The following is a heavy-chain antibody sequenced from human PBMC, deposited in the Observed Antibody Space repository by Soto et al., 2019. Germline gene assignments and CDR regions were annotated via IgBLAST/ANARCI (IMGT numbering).Heavy chain of an antibody. Sequence: QVQLVQSGAEVKKPGSSVKVSCKASGGTFSSYAISWVRQAPGQGLEWMGGIIPIFGTANYAQKFQGRVTITADESTRTAYMELSSLRSEDTAVYYCARAYLWERRLGSRRYYYYYGMDVWGQGTTVTVSS. CDR2: IIPIFGTA. CDR1: GGTFSSYA. CDR3: ARAYLWERRLGSRRYYYYYGMDV. J-gene: IGHJ6*02. D-gene: IGHD1-1*01. V-gene: IGHV1-69*01.